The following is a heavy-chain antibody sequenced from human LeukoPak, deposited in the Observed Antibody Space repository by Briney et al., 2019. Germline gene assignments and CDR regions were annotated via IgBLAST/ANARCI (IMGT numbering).Heavy chain of an antibody. V-gene: IGHV4-39*07. J-gene: IGHJ3*02. CDR1: GGSISSSSYY. Sequence: PSETLSLTCTVSGGSISSSSYYWGWIRQPPGKGLEWIGSIYYSGSTYYNPSLKSRVTISVDTSKNQFSLKLSSVTAADTAVYYCARVKYSKKAFDIWGQGTMVTVSS. D-gene: IGHD5-18*01. CDR2: IYYSGST. CDR3: ARVKYSKKAFDI.